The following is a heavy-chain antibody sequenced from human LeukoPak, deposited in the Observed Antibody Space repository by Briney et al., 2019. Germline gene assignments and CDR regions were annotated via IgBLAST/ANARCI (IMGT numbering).Heavy chain of an antibody. CDR2: IIPIFGTA. CDR1: GGTFSSYA. V-gene: IGHV1-69*05. Sequence: ASVKVSCKASGGTFSSYAISWVRQAPGQGLEWMGRIIPIFGTANYAQKFQGRVTITTDESTSTAYMELSSLRSEDTAVYYCARAPIVIEVTSWFDPWGQGPLVTVSS. CDR3: ARAPIVIEVTSWFDP. J-gene: IGHJ5*02. D-gene: IGHD1-26*01.